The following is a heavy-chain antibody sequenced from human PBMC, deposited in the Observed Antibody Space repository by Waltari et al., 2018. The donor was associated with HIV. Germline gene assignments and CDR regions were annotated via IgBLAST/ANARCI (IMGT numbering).Heavy chain of an antibody. J-gene: IGHJ4*02. CDR3: ARNYDFWSGLPGY. V-gene: IGHV3-11*01. Sequence: QVQLVESGGALVKPGGSLRLCCAASGLPFNAHYMSWIRQGPGKGLEWVSFMSSSGRSIYYADTVKGRFTISRDNAKNSLYLQMTSLRAEDTAVYYCARNYDFWSGLPGYWGQGTLVTVSS. CDR2: MSSSGRSI. D-gene: IGHD3-3*01. CDR1: GLPFNAHY.